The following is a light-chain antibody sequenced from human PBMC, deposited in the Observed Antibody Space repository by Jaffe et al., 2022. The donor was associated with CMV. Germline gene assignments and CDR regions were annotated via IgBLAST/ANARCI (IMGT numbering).Light chain of an antibody. CDR2: AAS. CDR1: QSIINY. J-gene: IGKJ1*01. Sequence: DIQMTQSPSSLFASVGDRVTITCRASQSIINYLNWYQHHPGKAPKLLIYAASILQSGVPSRFSGSGSGTDFTLTITTLQPEDCATYFCQQTYSTQTFGQGTKVEIK. V-gene: IGKV1-39*01. CDR3: QQTYSTQT.